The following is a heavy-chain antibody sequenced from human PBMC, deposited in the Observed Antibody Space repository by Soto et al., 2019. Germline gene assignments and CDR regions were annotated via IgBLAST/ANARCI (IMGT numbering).Heavy chain of an antibody. Sequence: PSETLSLTCTVSGGSISGGDYYWSWVRHHPGKGLEWIGYRSYSGSTYYNPSLKSRVTIVVDTSRNQFSLRLSSVTAADTAVYYCAREGGLAYCGGDCLYNWFDPWGQGTLVTVSS. CDR1: GGSISGGDYY. CDR2: RSYSGST. CDR3: AREGGLAYCGGDCLYNWFDP. V-gene: IGHV4-31*03. D-gene: IGHD2-21*02. J-gene: IGHJ5*02.